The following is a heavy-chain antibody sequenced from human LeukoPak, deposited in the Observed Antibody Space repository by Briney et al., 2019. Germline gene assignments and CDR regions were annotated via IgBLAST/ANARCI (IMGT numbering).Heavy chain of an antibody. V-gene: IGHV1-69*04. CDR3: ARSYGGYLIDY. Sequence: GASVKVSCKASGGTFSSYAISWVRQAPGQGLEWMGRIIPILGIANYAQKFQGRVTITADKSTSTAYMELSNLRSEDTAVYYCARSYGGYLIDYWGQGTLVTVSS. CDR2: IIPILGIA. CDR1: GGTFSSYA. J-gene: IGHJ4*02. D-gene: IGHD5-12*01.